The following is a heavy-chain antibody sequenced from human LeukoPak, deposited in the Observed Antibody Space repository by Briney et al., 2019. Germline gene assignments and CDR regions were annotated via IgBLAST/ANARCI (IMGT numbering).Heavy chain of an antibody. J-gene: IGHJ4*02. V-gene: IGHV4-4*07. Sequence: SETLSLTCTVSGGSISSYYWSWIRQPAGKGLEWIGRIYTSGSTNYNPSLKSRVTMSVDTSKNQFSLKLSSVTAADTAVYYCARDSGGEYSSSWYEDYLGQGTMVTVSS. D-gene: IGHD6-13*01. CDR2: IYTSGST. CDR3: ARDSGGEYSSSWYEDY. CDR1: GGSISSYY.